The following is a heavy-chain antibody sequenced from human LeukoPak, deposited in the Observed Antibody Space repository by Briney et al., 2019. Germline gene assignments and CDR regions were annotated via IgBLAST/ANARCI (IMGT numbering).Heavy chain of an antibody. CDR2: ISAYNGNT. D-gene: IGHD4-23*01. CDR1: GYTFTSYG. V-gene: IGHV1-18*01. CDR3: ARVDYGANSNVVDY. J-gene: IGHJ4*02. Sequence: ASVKVSCKASGYTFTSYGISWVRQAPGQGLEWMGWISAYNGNTNYAQKLQGRVTMTTDTSTNTAYMELRSLRSDDTAVYYCARVDYGANSNVVDYWGQGTLVTVSS.